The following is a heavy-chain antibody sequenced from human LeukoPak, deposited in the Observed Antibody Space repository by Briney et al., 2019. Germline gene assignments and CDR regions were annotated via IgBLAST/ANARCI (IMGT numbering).Heavy chain of an antibody. CDR1: GGSISSGIYH. CDR3: ATRQWGFYYMDV. CDR2: FYTSGNT. V-gene: IGHV4-61*02. D-gene: IGHD6-19*01. J-gene: IGHJ6*03. Sequence: PSETLSLTCTVSGGSISSGIYHWSWVRQPAVKGLEWIGRFYTSGNTNYNPSLKSRVTISVDTSTNQFSLNLTSVTAADTAVYYCATRQWGFYYMDVWGKGTTVTVSS.